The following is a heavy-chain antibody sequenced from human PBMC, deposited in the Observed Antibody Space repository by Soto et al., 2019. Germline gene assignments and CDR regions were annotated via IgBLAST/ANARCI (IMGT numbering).Heavy chain of an antibody. CDR2: ISFDGTAK. Sequence: QGLLVEYGGRVVQPGRSLRLSCVASGFTFNRYGMHWVRQSPGKGLEWVAEISFDGTAKYYAESVKGRFTVSRDNGNNTLHLEMNSLGAKHTAVSFCATGRSTRFDPWGQGPLVTVSS. J-gene: IGHJ5*02. CDR1: GFTFNRYG. V-gene: IGHV3-30*03. D-gene: IGHD1-1*01. CDR3: ATGRSTRFDP.